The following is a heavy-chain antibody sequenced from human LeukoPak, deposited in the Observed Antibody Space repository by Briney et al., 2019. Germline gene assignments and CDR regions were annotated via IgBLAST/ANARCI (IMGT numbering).Heavy chain of an antibody. CDR1: GFTFSSYW. CDR2: INSDGSST. Sequence: GGSLRLSCAASGFTFSSYWMHWVRQAPGKGLVCVSRINSDGSSTSYADSVKGRFTISRDNAKNSLYLQMNSLRAEDTAVYYCARDLGYCSGGSCYSVFGYFDYWGQGTLVTVSS. D-gene: IGHD2-15*01. V-gene: IGHV3-74*01. J-gene: IGHJ4*02. CDR3: ARDLGYCSGGSCYSVFGYFDY.